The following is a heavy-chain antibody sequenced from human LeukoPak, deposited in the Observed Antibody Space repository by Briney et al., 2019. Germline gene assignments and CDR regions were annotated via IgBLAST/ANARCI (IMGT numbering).Heavy chain of an antibody. V-gene: IGHV4-59*11. J-gene: IGHJ4*02. CDR1: GGSISSHY. CDR2: IYYSGST. CDR3: ARGRYGWLPFDY. D-gene: IGHD3-16*01. Sequence: SETLSLTCTVSGGSISSHYWSWIRQPPGKGLEWIGYIYYSGSTNYNPSLKSRVTISVDTSKNQFSLKLSSVTAADTAVYYCARGRYGWLPFDYWGRGTLVTVSS.